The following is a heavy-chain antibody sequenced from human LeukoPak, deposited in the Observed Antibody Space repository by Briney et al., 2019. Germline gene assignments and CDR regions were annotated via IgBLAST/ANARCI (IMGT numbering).Heavy chain of an antibody. V-gene: IGHV4-31*01. J-gene: IGHJ3*02. CDR2: IYYSGST. CDR1: GGSISSGGYY. D-gene: IGHD5-12*01. Sequence: SETLSLTCTVSGGSISSGGYYWSWIRQHPGKGLEWIGYIYYSGSTYYNPSLKSQLTISVDTSKNQFSLKLSSVTAADTAVYYCARVYSGYWGALIDIWGQGTMVTVSS. CDR3: ARVYSGYWGALIDI.